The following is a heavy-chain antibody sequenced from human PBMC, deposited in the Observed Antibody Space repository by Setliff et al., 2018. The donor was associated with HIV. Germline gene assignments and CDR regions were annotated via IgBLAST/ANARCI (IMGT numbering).Heavy chain of an antibody. CDR3: VRHTSPVDAFDV. CDR1: GASINTINHL. V-gene: IGHV4-39*01. J-gene: IGHJ3*01. Sequence: PSETLSLTCAVSGASINTINHLWDWIRQPPGKGLEWIGSVYFTGDAYYNPSLKSRVTLSVDTSKNLFSLELRSVTAADTAVYYCVRHTSPVDAFDVWGQGTMVTVSS. CDR2: VYFTGDA.